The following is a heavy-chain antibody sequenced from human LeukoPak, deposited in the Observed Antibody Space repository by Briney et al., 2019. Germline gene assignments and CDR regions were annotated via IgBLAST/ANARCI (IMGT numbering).Heavy chain of an antibody. Sequence: TGGSLRLSCAASGFTFSSYAMSWVRQAPGKGLEWVSAISGSGGSTYYADSVKGRFTISRDNAKNTLYLQMNSLRAEDTAVYYCAREGWYYFDYWGQGTLVTVSS. D-gene: IGHD6-19*01. J-gene: IGHJ4*02. V-gene: IGHV3-23*01. CDR1: GFTFSSYA. CDR3: AREGWYYFDY. CDR2: ISGSGGST.